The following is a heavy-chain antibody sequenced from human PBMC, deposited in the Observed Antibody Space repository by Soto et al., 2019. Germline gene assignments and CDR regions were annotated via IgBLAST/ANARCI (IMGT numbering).Heavy chain of an antibody. Sequence: SETLSLTCAVYGGSFSGYYWSWIRQPPGKGLEWIGEINHSGSTNYNPSLKSRVTISVDTSKNQFSLKLSSVTAADTAVYYCARGVDYYDSSGSYYWGQGTLVTSPQ. CDR1: GGSFSGYY. D-gene: IGHD3-22*01. V-gene: IGHV4-34*01. CDR3: ARGVDYYDSSGSYY. J-gene: IGHJ4*02. CDR2: INHSGST.